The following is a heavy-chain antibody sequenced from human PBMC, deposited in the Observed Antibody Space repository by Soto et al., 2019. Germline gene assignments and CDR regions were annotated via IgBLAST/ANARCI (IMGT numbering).Heavy chain of an antibody. V-gene: IGHV1-8*01. J-gene: IGHJ6*02. Sequence: ASVKVSCKASGYTFTSYDINWVRQATGQGLEWMGWMNPNSGNTGYAQKFQGRVTMTRNTSISTAYMELSSLRSEDTAVYYCARGSSSGWYADYYYYGMDVWGQGTKVTVSS. CDR3: ARGSSSGWYADYYYYGMDV. D-gene: IGHD6-19*01. CDR2: MNPNSGNT. CDR1: GYTFTSYD.